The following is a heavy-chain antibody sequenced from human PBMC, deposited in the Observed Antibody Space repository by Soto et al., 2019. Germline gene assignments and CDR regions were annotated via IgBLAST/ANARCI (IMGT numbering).Heavy chain of an antibody. CDR1: GFTFDDYA. D-gene: IGHD1-26*01. V-gene: IGHV3-9*01. CDR3: AKAPLLVRDAFDI. CDR2: ISWNSGSI. Sequence: SLKISCAASGFTFDDYAMHWVRQAPGKGLEWVSGISWNSGSIGYADSVKGRFTISRDNAKNSLYLQMNSLRAEDTALYYCAKAPLLVRDAFDIWGQGTMVTVSS. J-gene: IGHJ3*02.